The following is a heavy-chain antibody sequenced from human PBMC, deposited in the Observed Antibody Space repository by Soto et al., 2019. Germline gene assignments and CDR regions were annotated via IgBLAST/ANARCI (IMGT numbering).Heavy chain of an antibody. CDR1: GFTFSSYA. CDR2: ISSNGGST. CDR3: ASAYSGTHFDY. D-gene: IGHD1-26*01. Sequence: PGGSLRLSCAASGFTFSSYAMHWVRQAPGKGLEYVSAISSNGGSTYYAKTVKGKFTISRDNSKISLYLQLGCLRAEDMAVYYCASAYSGTHFDYWGQGT. J-gene: IGHJ4*02. V-gene: IGHV3-64*01.